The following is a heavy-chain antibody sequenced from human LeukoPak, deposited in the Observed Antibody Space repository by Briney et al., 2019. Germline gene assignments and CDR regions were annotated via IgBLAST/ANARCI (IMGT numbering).Heavy chain of an antibody. CDR2: IKQDGSEK. CDR1: GFTFSSYW. V-gene: IGHV3-7*01. CDR3: ATDSYVSGSYYRLFY. D-gene: IGHD3-10*01. Sequence: GGSLRLSCAASGFTFSSYWVSWVRQAPGKGLEWVANIKQDGSEKYYVDSVKGRFTISRDNAKNTLYLQMNNLRAEDTAIYYCATDSYVSGSYYRLFYWGQGTLVTVSS. J-gene: IGHJ4*02.